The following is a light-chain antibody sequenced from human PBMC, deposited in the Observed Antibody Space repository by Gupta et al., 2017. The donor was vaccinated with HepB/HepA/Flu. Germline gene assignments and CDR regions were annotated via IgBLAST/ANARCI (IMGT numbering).Light chain of an antibody. V-gene: IGLV3-21*03. Sequence: SYVLTQPPSVSVAPGKTAKLTCGGNNIGSKSVHWYQQKPGQAPALVIYADSARPSGIPERFSGSSSGNTATLTISRVEAGDEADYYCQVWDSSNNHPVVFGGGTKLTVL. CDR1: NIGSKS. J-gene: IGLJ2*01. CDR2: ADS. CDR3: QVWDSSNNHPVV.